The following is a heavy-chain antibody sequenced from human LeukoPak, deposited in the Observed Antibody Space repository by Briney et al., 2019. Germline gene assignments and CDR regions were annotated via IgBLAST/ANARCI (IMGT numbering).Heavy chain of an antibody. Sequence: GGSLRLSCAASGFTFSSYGMHWVRQAPGKGLEWVAFIRYDGSNKYYADSVKGRFTISRDNSKNTLYLQMNSLRAEDTAVYYCAKVLRYYYYGMDVWGQGTTVTVSS. V-gene: IGHV3-30*02. J-gene: IGHJ6*02. CDR2: IRYDGSNK. CDR1: GFTFSSYG. D-gene: IGHD3-16*01. CDR3: AKVLRYYYYGMDV.